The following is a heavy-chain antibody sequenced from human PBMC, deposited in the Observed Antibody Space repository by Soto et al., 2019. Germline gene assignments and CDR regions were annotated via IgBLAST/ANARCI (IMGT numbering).Heavy chain of an antibody. CDR2: MNPNSGNT. Sequence: ASVKVSCKASGYTFTSYGISWVRQATGQGLEWMGWMNPNSGNTGYAQKLQGRVTMTRNTSISTAYMELSSLRSEDTAVYYCATLGAELLYYYYYMDVWGKGTTVNVSS. D-gene: IGHD1-7*01. CDR1: GYTFTSYG. J-gene: IGHJ6*03. CDR3: ATLGAELLYYYYYMDV. V-gene: IGHV1-8*02.